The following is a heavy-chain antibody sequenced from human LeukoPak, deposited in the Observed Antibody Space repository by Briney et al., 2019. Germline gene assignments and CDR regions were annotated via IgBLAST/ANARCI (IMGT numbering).Heavy chain of an antibody. V-gene: IGHV4-39*07. Sequence: SETLSLTCTVSGGSISSSSYYWGWIRQPPGKGLEWIGEINHSGSTNYNPSLKSRVTISVDTSKNQFSLELSSVTAADTAVYYCARKYGVGYYFDYWGQGTLVTVSS. D-gene: IGHD2/OR15-2a*01. J-gene: IGHJ4*02. CDR3: ARKYGVGYYFDY. CDR2: INHSGST. CDR1: GGSISSSSYY.